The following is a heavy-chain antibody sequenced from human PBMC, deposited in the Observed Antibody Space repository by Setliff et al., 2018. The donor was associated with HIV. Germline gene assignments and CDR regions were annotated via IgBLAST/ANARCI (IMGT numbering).Heavy chain of an antibody. J-gene: IGHJ6*04. CDR2: INPDSGGT. V-gene: IGHV1-2*06. CDR1: GYTFTGYY. D-gene: IGHD3-3*01. Sequence: GASVKVSCKASGYTFTGYYMHWVRQAPGQGLEWVGRINPDSGGTNYAQRFQGRVTMTRDTSISTAYMELSRLRSDDTAVYYCARDAPAEYYDFWSGYILWDVWGKGTTVTVSS. CDR3: ARDAPAEYYDFWSGYILWDV.